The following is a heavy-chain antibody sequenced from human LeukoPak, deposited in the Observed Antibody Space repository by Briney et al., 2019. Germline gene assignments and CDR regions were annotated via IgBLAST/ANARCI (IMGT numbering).Heavy chain of an antibody. V-gene: IGHV3-23*01. CDR3: AKVTAVVPAPSYGMDV. CDR1: GFTFSSYA. D-gene: IGHD2-2*01. CDR2: ISGSGGST. Sequence: GGSLRLSCAASGFTFSSYAMSWVRQAPGKGLEWVSAISGSGGSTYYADSVKGRFTISRDNSKNTLYLQMNSLRAEDTAVYYCAKVTAVVPAPSYGMDVWGQGTTVTVSS. J-gene: IGHJ6*02.